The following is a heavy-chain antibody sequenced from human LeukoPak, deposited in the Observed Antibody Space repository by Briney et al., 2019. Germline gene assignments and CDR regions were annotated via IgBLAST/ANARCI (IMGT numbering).Heavy chain of an antibody. J-gene: IGHJ4*02. D-gene: IGHD4-17*01. CDR2: ISYDGSNK. V-gene: IGHV3-30*18. CDR3: AKGYGDFDY. Sequence: GGSLRLSCAASGFTFSSYGMHWVRQAPGKGLEWVAVISYDGSNKYYADSVKGRFTISRDNSKNTLYLQMNSLRAEDTAVYYCAKGYGDFDYWGQGTLVTVSS. CDR1: GFTFSSYG.